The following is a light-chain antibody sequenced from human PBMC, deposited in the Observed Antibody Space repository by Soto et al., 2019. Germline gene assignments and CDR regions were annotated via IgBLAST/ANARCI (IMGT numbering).Light chain of an antibody. V-gene: IGKV3-11*01. CDR3: QQRSDWPWT. Sequence: EIVLTQSPATLSLSPGERATLSCRASQSVSSYLAWYQQKPVQAPRLLVYEASNRATGIPARFSGGGSGTDFTLTISSLEPEDFAVYYCQQRSDWPWTFGQGTKVDIK. CDR2: EAS. CDR1: QSVSSY. J-gene: IGKJ1*01.